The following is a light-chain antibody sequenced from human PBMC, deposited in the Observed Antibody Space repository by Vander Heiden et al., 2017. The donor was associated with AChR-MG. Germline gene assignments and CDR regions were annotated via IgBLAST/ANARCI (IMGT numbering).Light chain of an antibody. CDR2: DDS. CDR3: QVWGSDSHLLYV. CDR1: HIGSKS. J-gene: IGLJ1*01. Sequence: SYVLTQPPAVSVAPGQTARVPRWANHIGSKSAVWSQQKSGQAPVLVVYDDSDRPSGIPERFSGSNSGNTATLTISRVEAGDEAAYYCQVWGSDSHLLYVFGSGTKVTVL. V-gene: IGLV3-21*02.